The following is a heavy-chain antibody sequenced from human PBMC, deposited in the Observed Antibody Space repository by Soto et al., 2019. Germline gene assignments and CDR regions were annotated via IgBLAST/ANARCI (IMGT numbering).Heavy chain of an antibody. Sequence: ESVGGVVQPGRSLRLSCAASGFTFSTAAMHWVRQAPGKGLEWVALISSDGSIKYYAGFVKGRFTISRDSSKNAVFLQMNSLKADDTAVYFCARARGFSYGSRFDSWGQGTLVTVSA. CDR2: ISSDGSIK. D-gene: IGHD5-18*01. CDR3: ARARGFSYGSRFDS. V-gene: IGHV3-30-3*01. J-gene: IGHJ4*02. CDR1: GFTFSTAA.